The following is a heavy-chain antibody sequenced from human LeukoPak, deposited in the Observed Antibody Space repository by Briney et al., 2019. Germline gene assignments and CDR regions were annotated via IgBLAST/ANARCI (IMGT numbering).Heavy chain of an antibody. D-gene: IGHD6-19*01. J-gene: IGHJ4*02. CDR2: IYYSGST. Sequence: SETLSLTCTVSGGSISSSSYYWGWIRQPPGKGLEWIGSIYYSGSTYYNPSLKSRVTISVDTSKNQFSLKLSSVTAADTAVYYCARGRVSGWGKRKLTSPLYFDYWGQGTLVTVSS. CDR1: GGSISSSSYY. V-gene: IGHV4-39*01. CDR3: ARGRVSGWGKRKLTSPLYFDY.